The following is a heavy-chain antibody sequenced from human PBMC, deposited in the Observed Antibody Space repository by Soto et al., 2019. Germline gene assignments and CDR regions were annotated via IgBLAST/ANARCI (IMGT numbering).Heavy chain of an antibody. CDR1: GFTFDDYA. J-gene: IGHJ5*02. CDR3: AKAPASSWYPRSWFDP. V-gene: IGHV3-9*01. D-gene: IGHD6-13*01. CDR2: ISWNSGSI. Sequence: EVQLVESGGGLVQPGRSLRLSCAASGFTFDDYAMHWVRQAPRKGLEWVSGISWNSGSIGYADSVKGRFTISRDNAKNSLYLQMNSLRAEDTALYYCAKAPASSWYPRSWFDPWGQRTLVTVSS.